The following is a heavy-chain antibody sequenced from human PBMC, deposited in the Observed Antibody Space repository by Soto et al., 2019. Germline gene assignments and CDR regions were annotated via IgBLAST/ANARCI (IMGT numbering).Heavy chain of an antibody. V-gene: IGHV1-69*13. D-gene: IGHD3-3*01. CDR2: IIPIFGTA. J-gene: IGHJ6*02. CDR1: GGTFSSYG. CDR3: ARGKSPNYDFWSGPQNYGMDV. Sequence: SVKVSCKASGGTFSSYGISWVRQAPGQGLEWMGGIIPIFGTANYAQKFQGRVTITADESTSTAYMELSSLRSEDTAVYYCARGKSPNYDFWSGPQNYGMDVWGQGTTVTVSS.